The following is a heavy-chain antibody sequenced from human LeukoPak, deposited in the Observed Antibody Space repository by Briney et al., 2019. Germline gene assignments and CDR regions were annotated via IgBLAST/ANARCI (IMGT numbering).Heavy chain of an antibody. CDR3: AREQRGKQRLVLSYFDY. Sequence: GVSLRLSCAASGFTFSSCSMNWVRQAPGKGLEWVSSISSSSSYIYYADSVKGRFTISRDNAKNSLYLQMNSLRAEDTAVYYCAREQRGKQRLVLSYFDYWGQGTLVTVSS. V-gene: IGHV3-21*01. CDR2: ISSSSSYI. CDR1: GFTFSSCS. J-gene: IGHJ4*02. D-gene: IGHD6-13*01.